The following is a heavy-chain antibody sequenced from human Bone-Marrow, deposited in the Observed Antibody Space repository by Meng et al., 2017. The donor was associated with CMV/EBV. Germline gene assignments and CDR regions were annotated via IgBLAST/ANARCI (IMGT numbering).Heavy chain of an antibody. CDR3: ARESAYYDFWSGYYYYYGMDV. V-gene: IGHV4-39*07. Sequence: SETLSLTCTVSGGSISSSSYYWGWIRQPPGKGLEWIGSIYYSGSTYYNPSLKSRVTISVDTSKNQFSLKLSSVTAADTAVYYCARESAYYDFWSGYYYYYGMDVWGQGNTVTVAS. CDR1: GGSISSSSYY. J-gene: IGHJ6*02. D-gene: IGHD3-3*01. CDR2: IYYSGST.